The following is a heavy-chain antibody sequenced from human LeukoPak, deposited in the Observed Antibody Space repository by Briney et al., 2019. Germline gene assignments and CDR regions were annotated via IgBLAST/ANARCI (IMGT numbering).Heavy chain of an antibody. V-gene: IGHV4-39*01. CDR2: VYYNGNT. J-gene: IGHJ5*02. CDR1: GGSISSSGSY. D-gene: IGHD1-26*01. CDR3: ARLLSPGWFDP. Sequence: SETLSLTCTVSGGSISSSGSYWAWIRQPPGKGLEWIANVYYNGNTYYNSSLKSRVTISVDTSKNQFSLNLRSVTAADTAVYFCARLLSPGWFDPWGQGTLVTVSS.